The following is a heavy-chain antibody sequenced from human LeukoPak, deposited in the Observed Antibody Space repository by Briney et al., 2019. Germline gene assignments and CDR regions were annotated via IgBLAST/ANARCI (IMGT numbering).Heavy chain of an antibody. CDR2: IYSGGST. Sequence: PGGSLRLSCAASEFTVSSHYVTWVRQAPGKGLEWVSVIYSGGSTYYADSVKGRFTISRDNSKNTVYLQMNSLRVEDTAVYYCARLPSYWGQGTLVTVSS. V-gene: IGHV3-66*02. CDR1: EFTVSSHY. CDR3: ARLPSY. J-gene: IGHJ4*02.